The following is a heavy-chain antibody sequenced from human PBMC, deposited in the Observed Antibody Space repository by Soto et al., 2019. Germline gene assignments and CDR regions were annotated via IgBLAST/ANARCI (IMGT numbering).Heavy chain of an antibody. CDR3: AKVGQATYYYYYYLDV. CDR1: GFTFDDYA. Sequence: EVQLVESGGGLVQPGRSLRLSCAASGFTFDDYAMHWVRQAPGKGVEGVSGVSWNSGSIGYADSVQGRFTISRDNATNSMYLQMNSLRVEDTALYSYAKVGQATYYYYYYLDVWGKGTTVTVSS. V-gene: IGHV3-9*01. CDR2: VSWNSGSI. J-gene: IGHJ6*03. D-gene: IGHD3-16*01.